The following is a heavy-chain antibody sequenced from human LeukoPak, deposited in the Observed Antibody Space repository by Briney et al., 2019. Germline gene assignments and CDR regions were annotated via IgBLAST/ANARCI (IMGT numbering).Heavy chain of an antibody. CDR1: GGTFSSYA. CDR3: ARVDTAMVINY. Sequence: SVKVSCKASGGTFSSYAISWVRQAPGQGLEWMGRIIPILGITNYAQKFQGRVTITADKSTSTAYMELSSLRSEDTAVYYCARVDTAMVINYWGQGTLVTVSS. V-gene: IGHV1-69*04. D-gene: IGHD5-18*01. CDR2: IIPILGIT. J-gene: IGHJ4*02.